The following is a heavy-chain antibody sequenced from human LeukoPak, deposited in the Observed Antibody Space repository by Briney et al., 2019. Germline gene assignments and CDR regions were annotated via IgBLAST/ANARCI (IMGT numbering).Heavy chain of an antibody. J-gene: IGHJ6*02. V-gene: IGHV3-53*01. CDR3: ARAGWYSSSWYGYYGMDV. D-gene: IGHD6-13*01. CDR1: GFTVSSNY. Sequence: GGSLRLSCAASGFTVSSNYMSWVRQAPGKGLEWVSVIYSGGSTYYVDSVKGRFTISRDNSKNTLYLQMNSLRAEDTAVYYCARAGWYSSSWYGYYGMDVWGQGTTVTVSS. CDR2: IYSGGST.